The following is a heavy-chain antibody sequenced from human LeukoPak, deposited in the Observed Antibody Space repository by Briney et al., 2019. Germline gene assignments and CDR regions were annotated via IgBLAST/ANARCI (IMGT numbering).Heavy chain of an antibody. CDR2: SYYSGST. Sequence: PSETLSLTCAVYGGSFSGYYWSWIRQHPGKGLEWIGYSYYSGSTYYNPSLKSRVSISVDTSKNQFSLKLSSLTAADTAMYYCARASGSGDYYVFDYWGQGTLVTVSS. CDR1: GGSFSGYY. CDR3: ARASGSGDYYVFDY. V-gene: IGHV4-34*01. J-gene: IGHJ4*02. D-gene: IGHD3-22*01.